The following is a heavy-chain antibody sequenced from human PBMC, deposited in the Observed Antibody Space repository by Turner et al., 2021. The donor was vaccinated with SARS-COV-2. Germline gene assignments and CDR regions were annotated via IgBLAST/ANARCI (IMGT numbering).Heavy chain of an antibody. Sequence: QLQMQESGPGVENPSETLSVTCTVSGGSISSRSYYWGWIRQTPVKGREWSWSIYSRGSTYYIPSLKSRVTISVDMSKNQFSLKLISVTAADTAVYYCARDGGDPPRYFQHWGQGTLVTVSS. CDR2: IYSRGST. V-gene: IGHV4-39*02. D-gene: IGHD2-21*02. CDR3: ARDGGDPPRYFQH. CDR1: GGSISSRSYY. J-gene: IGHJ1*01.